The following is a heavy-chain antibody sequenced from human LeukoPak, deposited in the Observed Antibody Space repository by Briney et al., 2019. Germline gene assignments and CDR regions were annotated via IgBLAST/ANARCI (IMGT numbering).Heavy chain of an antibody. CDR3: ANGDPGPADHPMNDYYYSLDV. CDR1: GFTFSSYA. V-gene: IGHV3-30*18. Sequence: GGSLRLSCAASGFTFSSYAMSWVRQAPVKGLEWVAVISYDGNSKYYSGSAKGRFTISRDNSKNTLYLQMNSLRPEDTAVYYCANGDPGPADHPMNDYYYSLDVWGQGTTVIVSS. J-gene: IGHJ6*02. D-gene: IGHD2-2*01. CDR2: ISYDGNSK.